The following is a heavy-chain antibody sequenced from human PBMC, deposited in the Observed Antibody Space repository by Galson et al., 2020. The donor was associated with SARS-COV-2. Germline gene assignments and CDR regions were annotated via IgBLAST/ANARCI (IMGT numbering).Heavy chain of an antibody. J-gene: IGHJ4*02. CDR3: ARVRIVTVAVKFDC. Sequence: ASVKVSCKASGFNFTNYAIHWVRQAPGQRLEWMGWINAGKGNTKYSQKFQGRVTITKDTSASTAYMELNSLRSEDTAVYYCARVRIVTVAVKFDCWGQGTLVTVSS. CDR1: GFNFTNYA. CDR2: INAGKGNT. V-gene: IGHV1-3*01. D-gene: IGHD6-19*01.